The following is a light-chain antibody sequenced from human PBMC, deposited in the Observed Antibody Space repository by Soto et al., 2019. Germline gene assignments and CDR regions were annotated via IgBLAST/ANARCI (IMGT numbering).Light chain of an antibody. CDR3: SSYTSSSTLV. J-gene: IGLJ1*01. CDR2: EVS. CDR1: SSDVGGYNY. Sequence: ALTQPASVSGSPGQSITISCTGTSSDVGGYNYVSWYQQHPGKAPKLMIYEVSNRPSGVSNRFSGSKSGNTASLTISGPQAEDEADYYCSSYTSSSTLVFGTGTKVTV. V-gene: IGLV2-14*01.